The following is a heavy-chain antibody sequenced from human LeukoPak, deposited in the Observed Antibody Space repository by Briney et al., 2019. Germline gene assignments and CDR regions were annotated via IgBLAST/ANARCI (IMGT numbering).Heavy chain of an antibody. CDR1: GFTFSTYA. D-gene: IGHD6-13*01. Sequence: GSLRLSCAASGFTFSTYAMSWVRQAPGKGLEWVAVIWYDGSNKYYADSVKGRFTISRDNSKNTLYLQMNSLRAEDTAVYYCARDGRAAAGTKPDYWGQGTLVTVSS. J-gene: IGHJ4*02. CDR2: IWYDGSNK. CDR3: ARDGRAAAGTKPDY. V-gene: IGHV3-33*08.